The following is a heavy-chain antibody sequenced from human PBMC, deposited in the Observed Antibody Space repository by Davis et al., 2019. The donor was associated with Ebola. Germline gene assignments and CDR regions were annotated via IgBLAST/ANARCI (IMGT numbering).Heavy chain of an antibody. V-gene: IGHV3-21*01. Sequence: GESLKISCAASGFPFTTYTMNWVRQAPGKGLEWVSSISSYNDYIFYADSVKGRFTISRDNAKNSLDLHMNSLRAEDTAVYYCARDRDYYDTSAYHPRGWFDSWGQGTLVIVSS. CDR2: ISSYNDYI. J-gene: IGHJ5*01. D-gene: IGHD3-22*01. CDR1: GFPFTTYT. CDR3: ARDRDYYDTSAYHPRGWFDS.